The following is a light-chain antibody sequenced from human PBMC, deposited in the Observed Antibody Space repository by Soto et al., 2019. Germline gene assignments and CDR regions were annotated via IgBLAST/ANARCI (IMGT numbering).Light chain of an antibody. CDR3: MQSLQTWT. CDR2: LVS. Sequence: DIVMTQSPLSLPVTPGEPASISCRSSQSLLHSNGYTYLDWYLQKPGQSPQLLIYLVSNRASGVPDRFSGSGSGTDFTLKISRVEADDVGVYYCMQSLQTWTFGQGTKVEIK. V-gene: IGKV2-28*01. CDR1: QSLLHSNGYTY. J-gene: IGKJ1*01.